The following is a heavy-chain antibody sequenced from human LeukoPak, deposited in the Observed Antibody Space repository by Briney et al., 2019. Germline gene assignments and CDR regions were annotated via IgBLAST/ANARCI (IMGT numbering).Heavy chain of an antibody. V-gene: IGHV3-7*03. Sequence: GGSLRLSCAASGFTFSTYWMNWVRRAPGKGLEWVANIKQDGSEKYYVDSVKGRFTISRDNAKNSLYLQVNSLRAEDMAMYYCARARWRFTMIGPHDAFDIWGQGTMVTVSS. J-gene: IGHJ3*02. CDR2: IKQDGSEK. D-gene: IGHD3-22*01. CDR1: GFTFSTYW. CDR3: ARARWRFTMIGPHDAFDI.